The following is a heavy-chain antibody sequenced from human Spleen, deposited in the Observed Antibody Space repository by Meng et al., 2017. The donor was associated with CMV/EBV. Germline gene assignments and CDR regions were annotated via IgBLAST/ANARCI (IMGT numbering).Heavy chain of an antibody. J-gene: IGHJ6*02. V-gene: IGHV1-2*02. CDR1: GYTFPAYY. CDR2: INPNSGGT. D-gene: IGHD2-2*01. CDR3: ARERYLEPAASPAYYYYSIDV. Sequence: ASVKVSCKASGYTFPAYYMHWVRQAPGQGLEWMGWINPNSGGTNYAQKFQGRVAMASDTSISTAYVELSRLRSDDTAIYYCARERYLEPAASPAYYYYSIDVRGQGTTVTVSS.